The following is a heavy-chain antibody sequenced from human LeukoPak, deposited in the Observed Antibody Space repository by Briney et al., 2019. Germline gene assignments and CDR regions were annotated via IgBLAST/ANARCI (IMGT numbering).Heavy chain of an antibody. D-gene: IGHD3-22*01. J-gene: IGHJ6*03. Sequence: PSETLSLTCIVSGASISSYYWSWIRPPPGKGLEWIGYIYYSGSTNYNPSLKSRVTISVDTSKNQFSLKLSSVTAADTAVYYCARSIPLSYYDSSGTTMRDYYYYYMDVWGKGTTVTVSS. V-gene: IGHV4-59*01. CDR2: IYYSGST. CDR3: ARSIPLSYYDSSGTTMRDYYYYYMDV. CDR1: GASISSYY.